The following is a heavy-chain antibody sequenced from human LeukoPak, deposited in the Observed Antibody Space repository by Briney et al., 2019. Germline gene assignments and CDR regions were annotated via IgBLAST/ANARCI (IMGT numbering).Heavy chain of an antibody. J-gene: IGHJ6*03. D-gene: IGHD3-3*01. CDR2: SYTSGGS. Sequence: SETLSLTCTVSGGSISSYYWCWIWQPAGPGLEWIGRSYTSGGSTYNPSLMRRVTMSVDASKNQFSLKLRSVTAADTAVYYCAREDFRDGDYYYYMDVWGKGTTVTVSS. CDR1: GGSISSYY. CDR3: AREDFRDGDYYYYMDV. V-gene: IGHV4-4*07.